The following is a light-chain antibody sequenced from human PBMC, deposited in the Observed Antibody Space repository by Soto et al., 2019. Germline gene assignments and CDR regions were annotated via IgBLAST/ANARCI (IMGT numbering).Light chain of an antibody. CDR1: QSISSW. CDR2: KAS. CDR3: QQYNSYGT. Sequence: DIQMTQSPSTLSAYVGDRVTITCRASQSISSWLAWYQQKPGKAPKLLIYKASSLESGVPSRFSGSGSGTEFTLTISSLHPDDFASYYRQQYNSYGTFGQGSKGDIK. V-gene: IGKV1-5*03. J-gene: IGKJ1*01.